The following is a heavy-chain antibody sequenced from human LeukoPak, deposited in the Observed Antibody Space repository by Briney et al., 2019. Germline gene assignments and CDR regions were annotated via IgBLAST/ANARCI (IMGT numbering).Heavy chain of an antibody. D-gene: IGHD4-17*01. CDR3: ARTSGTVTTSSWYFDL. J-gene: IGHJ2*01. CDR2: INPNSGGT. V-gene: IGHV1-2*02. CDR1: AYTFTGYY. Sequence: ASVKVSFKSSAYTFTGYYMHWVRQAPGQGLEWMGGINPNSGGTNYAQKFQGRVTMTRDKSISTAYMELSRLRSDDTAAYYCARTSGTVTTSSWYFDLWGRGTLVTVSS.